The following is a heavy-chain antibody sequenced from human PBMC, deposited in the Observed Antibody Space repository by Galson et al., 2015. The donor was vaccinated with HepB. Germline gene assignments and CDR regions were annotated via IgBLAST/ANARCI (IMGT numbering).Heavy chain of an antibody. Sequence: SLRLSCAASGFTFSSYAMSWVRQAPGKGLEWVSAISGSGGSTHYADSVKGRFTISRDNSKNTLYLQMNSLRAEDTAVYYCARVSLAYYYGMDVWGRGTTVTVSS. V-gene: IGHV3-23*01. CDR3: ARVSLAYYYGMDV. CDR2: ISGSGGST. CDR1: GFTFSSYA. J-gene: IGHJ6*02. D-gene: IGHD3-16*02.